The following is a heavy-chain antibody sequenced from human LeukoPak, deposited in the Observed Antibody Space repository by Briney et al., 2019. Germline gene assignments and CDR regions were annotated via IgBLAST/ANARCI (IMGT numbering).Heavy chain of an antibody. D-gene: IGHD5-18*01. Sequence: SETLSLTCTVSGGSISSGNYYWSWIRQPAGKGLEWIGRVFSSGNTNYNPSLKSRVAISVDTSKNQFSLKLSSVTAADTAVYYCARAHRGYSYEPAHFDYWGQGTLVTVSS. CDR3: ARAHRGYSYEPAHFDY. V-gene: IGHV4-61*02. J-gene: IGHJ4*02. CDR2: VFSSGNT. CDR1: GGSISSGNYY.